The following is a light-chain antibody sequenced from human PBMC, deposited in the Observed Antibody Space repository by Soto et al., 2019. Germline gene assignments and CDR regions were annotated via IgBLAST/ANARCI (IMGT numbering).Light chain of an antibody. J-gene: IGKJ4*01. CDR3: QQRGKWPLT. V-gene: IGKV3-11*01. CDR2: DAS. CDR1: QSVSDY. Sequence: EIVLMQSPGTLSLSPGEGATLSCRASQSVSDYLAWYQQKPAQAPRIVIYDASNRATGIPARFSGSGSGTDFTLTISSLEPEDFAVYYCQQRGKWPLTFGGGTKVEIK.